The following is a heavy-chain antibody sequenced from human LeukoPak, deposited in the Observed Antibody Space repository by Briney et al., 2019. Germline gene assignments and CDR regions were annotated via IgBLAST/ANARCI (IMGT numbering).Heavy chain of an antibody. CDR2: IYYTGTT. CDR3: ARRWVYDKRAFDA. J-gene: IGHJ3*01. V-gene: IGHV4-61*05. CDR1: GGSISSSSYY. Sequence: PSETLSLTCTVSGGSISSSSYYWSWIRQPPGKGREWIGYIYYTGTTDSNPSLKSRVTISLDTSKNQFSLNLSSVTAADTAVYYCARRWVYDKRAFDAWGQGTMVTVSS. D-gene: IGHD3-16*01.